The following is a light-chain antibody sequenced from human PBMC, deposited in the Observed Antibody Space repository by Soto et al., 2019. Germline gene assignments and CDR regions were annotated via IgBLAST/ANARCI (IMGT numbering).Light chain of an antibody. CDR1: QSVSSY. J-gene: IGKJ4*01. CDR2: DAS. V-gene: IGKV3-11*01. Sequence: EIVLTQSPATLSLSPGERATLSCRASQSVSSYLAWYQQKPGQAPRLLIYDASNRATGIPARFSGSGSGTDFTLTISSLEPEDFVVCYCQQRSNWPPKITFGGGTKVEIK. CDR3: QQRSNWPPKIT.